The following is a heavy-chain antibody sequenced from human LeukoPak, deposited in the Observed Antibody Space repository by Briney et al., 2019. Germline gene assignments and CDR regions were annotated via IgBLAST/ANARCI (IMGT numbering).Heavy chain of an antibody. J-gene: IGHJ5*02. CDR3: AKGGIAAAGILGPNRFDP. CDR1: GFTFSSYG. D-gene: IGHD6-13*01. Sequence: PGGSLRLSCAASGFTFSSYGMHWVRQAPGKGLEWVAVISYDGSNKYYADSVKGRFTISRDNSKNTLYLQMNSLRAEDTAVYYCAKGGIAAAGILGPNRFDPWGQGTLVIVSS. CDR2: ISYDGSNK. V-gene: IGHV3-30*18.